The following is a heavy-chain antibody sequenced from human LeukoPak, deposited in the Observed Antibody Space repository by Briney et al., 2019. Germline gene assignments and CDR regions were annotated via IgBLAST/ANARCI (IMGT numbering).Heavy chain of an antibody. Sequence: GGSLRLFCAASGFTFSSYWMSWVRQAPGKGLEWVANIKQDGSEKYYVDSVKGRFTISRDNAKNSLYLQMNSLRAEDTAVYYCARDRNYGDYHLYYYYGMDVWGQGTTVTVSS. CDR2: IKQDGSEK. D-gene: IGHD4-17*01. J-gene: IGHJ6*02. CDR3: ARDRNYGDYHLYYYYGMDV. V-gene: IGHV3-7*01. CDR1: GFTFSSYW.